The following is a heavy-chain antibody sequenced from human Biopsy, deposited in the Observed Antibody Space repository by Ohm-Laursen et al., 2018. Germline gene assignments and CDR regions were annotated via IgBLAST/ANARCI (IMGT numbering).Heavy chain of an antibody. CDR1: GYTFTGYH. V-gene: IGHV1-69*06. D-gene: IGHD3-3*01. J-gene: IGHJ5*02. Sequence: SVKVSCKASGYTFTGYHVHWVRQAPGQGLEWMGGINPMFGTAKYAQRFQGRVTITADKSTGTADMELSSLRSDDTAVYYCARSFGVVINFEHNWFDPWGQGTLVTVSS. CDR2: INPMFGTA. CDR3: ARSFGVVINFEHNWFDP.